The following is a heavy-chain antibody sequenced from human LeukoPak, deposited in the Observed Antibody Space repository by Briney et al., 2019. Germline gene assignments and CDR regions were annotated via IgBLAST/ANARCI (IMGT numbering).Heavy chain of an antibody. Sequence: PGGSLRLSCAASGFTFSSYAMSWVRQAPGKGLEWVSSIRGRGDNTYYADSVKGRFTISRDNSKNTLYLQMNSLRAEDTAVYYCAKEGYYYDSSGYYPLYFDYWGQGTLVTVSS. CDR1: GFTFSSYA. J-gene: IGHJ4*02. CDR3: AKEGYYYDSSGYYPLYFDY. V-gene: IGHV3-23*01. CDR2: IRGRGDNT. D-gene: IGHD3-22*01.